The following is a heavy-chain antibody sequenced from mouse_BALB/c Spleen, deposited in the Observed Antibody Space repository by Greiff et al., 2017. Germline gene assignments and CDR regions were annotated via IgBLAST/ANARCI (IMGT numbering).Heavy chain of an antibody. CDR1: GYAFSSSW. J-gene: IGHJ2*01. D-gene: IGHD2-4*01. V-gene: IGHV1-82*01. CDR3: ARSTMISYFDY. CDR2: IYPGDGDT. Sequence: VKLQQSGPELVKPGASVKISCKASGYAFSSSWMNWVKQRPGQGLEWIGRIYPGDGDTNYNGKFKGKATLTADKSSSTAYMQLSSLTSVDSAVYFCARSTMISYFDYWGQGTTLTVSS.